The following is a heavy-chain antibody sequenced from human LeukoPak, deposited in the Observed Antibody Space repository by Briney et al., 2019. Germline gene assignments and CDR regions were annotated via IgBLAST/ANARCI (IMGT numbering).Heavy chain of an antibody. D-gene: IGHD3-3*01. CDR2: IDPSDSYT. J-gene: IGHJ4*02. CDR3: ARVRPPRHDFWSGFYPY. V-gene: IGHV5-10-1*01. Sequence: GESLRISCKDSGDSFTTYWITWVRQMPGKGLEWMGTIDPSDSYTNYSPSFQGHVTISIDRSASTAYLQWSSLRASDTAMYCCARVRPPRHDFWSGFYPYWGQGTLVTVSS. CDR1: GDSFTTYW.